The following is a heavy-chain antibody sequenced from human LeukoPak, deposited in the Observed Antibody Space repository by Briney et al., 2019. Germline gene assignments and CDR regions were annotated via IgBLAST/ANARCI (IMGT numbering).Heavy chain of an antibody. D-gene: IGHD5-12*01. J-gene: IGHJ1*01. CDR3: VRDSPGYGAYDFD. CDR1: GFTFSSXX. V-gene: IGHV3-7*01. Sequence: GGSLRLSCAXSGFTFSSXXXXXXXXAPXXXXXXXXXIKEDXSAKYYEXXVKXRFXXSXDXXKNSLYLQMNNLSPEDTAVYYCVRDSPGYGAYDFDWGQGTLVTVSS. CDR2: IKEDXSAK.